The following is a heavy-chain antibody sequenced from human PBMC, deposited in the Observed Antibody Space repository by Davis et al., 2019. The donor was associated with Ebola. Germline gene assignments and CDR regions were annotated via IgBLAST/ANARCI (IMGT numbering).Heavy chain of an antibody. V-gene: IGHV3-7*01. D-gene: IGHD1-26*01. CDR1: GFTFSSYW. CDR3: ARVGSGSYDYFDY. CDR2: IKQDGSEK. Sequence: GESLKISCAASGFTFSSYWMSWVRQAPGKGLEWVANIKQDGSEKYYVDSVKGRFTISRDNAKNSLHLQMNSLRAEDTAVYYCARVGSGSYDYFDYWGQGTLVTVSS. J-gene: IGHJ4*02.